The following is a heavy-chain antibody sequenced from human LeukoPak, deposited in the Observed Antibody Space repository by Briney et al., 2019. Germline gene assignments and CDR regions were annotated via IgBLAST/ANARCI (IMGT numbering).Heavy chain of an antibody. CDR3: TRDTEGTLDY. D-gene: IGHD2-8*02. CDR2: IKQDATTK. V-gene: IGHV3-7*01. Sequence: GGSLRLSCAASGFTFTNSWMAWVRQAPGKGLEGVANIKQDATTKHYADSLKGRFTISRDNPKKSLYLQMNNLRADDTAVYYCTRDTEGTLDYWGQGILVTVAS. J-gene: IGHJ4*02. CDR1: GFTFTNSW.